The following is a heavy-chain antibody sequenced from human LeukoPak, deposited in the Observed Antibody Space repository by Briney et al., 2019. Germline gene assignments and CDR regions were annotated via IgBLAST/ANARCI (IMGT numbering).Heavy chain of an antibody. J-gene: IGHJ4*02. CDR2: IKQDGSEK. D-gene: IGHD4-23*01. Sequence: GGSLRLSCAASGFTFSSHWMNWVRQAPGKGLEWVAHIKQDGSEKQYMNSVRGRFTISRDNTKNSMYLQMDSLRDEDTAVYYCARAGRSFYGGSSDYWGQGTLVTVSS. V-gene: IGHV3-7*01. CDR1: GFTFSSHW. CDR3: ARAGRSFYGGSSDY.